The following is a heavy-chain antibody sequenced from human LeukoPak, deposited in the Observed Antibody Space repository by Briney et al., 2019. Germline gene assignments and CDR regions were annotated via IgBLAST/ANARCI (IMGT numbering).Heavy chain of an antibody. CDR1: GSTFSSYS. Sequence: PGGSLRLSCAASGSTFSSYSMNWVRQAPGKGLEWVSYISSSGSTIYYADSVKGRFTISRDSAKNSLSLQMNSLRDEDTAMYYCARAITMLRGPTYYFDYWGQGILVTVSS. D-gene: IGHD3-10*01. CDR3: ARAITMLRGPTYYFDY. V-gene: IGHV3-48*02. CDR2: ISSSGSTI. J-gene: IGHJ4*02.